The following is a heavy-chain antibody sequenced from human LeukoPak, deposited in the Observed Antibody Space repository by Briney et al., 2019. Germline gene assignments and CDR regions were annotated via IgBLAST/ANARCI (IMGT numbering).Heavy chain of an antibody. J-gene: IGHJ5*02. D-gene: IGHD1-1*01. CDR1: GGSFSGYY. Sequence: SETLSLTCAVYGGSFSGYYWSWIRQPPGKGLEWIGEINHSGSTNYNPSLKSRVTISVDTSKNQFSLKLSSATAADTAVYYCASENGDRFDPWGQGTLVTVSS. V-gene: IGHV4-34*01. CDR2: INHSGST. CDR3: ASENGDRFDP.